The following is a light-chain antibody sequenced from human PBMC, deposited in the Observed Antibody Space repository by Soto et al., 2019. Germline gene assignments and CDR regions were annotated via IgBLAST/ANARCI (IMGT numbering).Light chain of an antibody. J-gene: IGLJ2*01. CDR2: EVS. CDR1: SSDVGGYNY. Sequence: QSVLTQPPSASGSPGQSVTISCTGTSSDVGGYNYVSWYQQHPGRAPKLMIYEVSARPSGVPDRFSGSKSGNTASLTVSGIQAEDEADYYCSSYAGSNNLGFGGGTKLTVL. V-gene: IGLV2-8*01. CDR3: SSYAGSNNLG.